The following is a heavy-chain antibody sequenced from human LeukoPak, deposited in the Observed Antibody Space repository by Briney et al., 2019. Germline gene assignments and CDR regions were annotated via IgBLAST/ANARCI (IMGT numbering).Heavy chain of an antibody. V-gene: IGHV4-59*01. CDR2: IYYSGST. CDR1: GGSISSYY. D-gene: IGHD3-3*01. CDR3: ARGVPEYYDFWSGYFYYFDY. Sequence: NPSETLSLTCTVSGGSISSYYWSWIRQPPGKGLEWIGYIYYSGSTNYNPSLKSRVTISVDTSMNQFSLKLTSVTAADTAVYYCARGVPEYYDFWSGYFYYFDYWGQGTLVTVSS. J-gene: IGHJ4*02.